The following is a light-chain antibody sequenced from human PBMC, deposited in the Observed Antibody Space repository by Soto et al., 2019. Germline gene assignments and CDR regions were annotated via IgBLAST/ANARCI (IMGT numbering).Light chain of an antibody. CDR1: QSLSSN. CDR2: GAS. CDR3: QQYNYWPLYT. J-gene: IGKJ2*01. V-gene: IGKV3-15*01. Sequence: EIVMTQSPTTLSVSPGEGATLSCRASQSLSSNLAWYQQKPGQSPRLLIYGASTWASGIPARFSGSGSGTEFTLTISSLESEDFAVYYCQQYNYWPLYTFGQGTKLEIK.